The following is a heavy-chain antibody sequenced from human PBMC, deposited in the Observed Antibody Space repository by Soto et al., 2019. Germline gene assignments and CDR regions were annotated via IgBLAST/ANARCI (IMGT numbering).Heavy chain of an antibody. Sequence: QVQLVESGGGVVQPGRSLRLSCAASGFTFSSYGMHWVRQAPGKGLEWVAVIWYDGSNKYYADSVKGRFTISRDNSNNTLYLQMNSLRAEDTAVYYCARGVDGADAFDIWGQGTMVTVSS. CDR2: IWYDGSNK. D-gene: IGHD2-8*01. V-gene: IGHV3-33*01. CDR3: ARGVDGADAFDI. J-gene: IGHJ3*02. CDR1: GFTFSSYG.